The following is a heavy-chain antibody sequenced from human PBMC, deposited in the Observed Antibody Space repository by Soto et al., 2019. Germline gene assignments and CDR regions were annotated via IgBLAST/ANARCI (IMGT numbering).Heavy chain of an antibody. Sequence: QMQLVQSGPEVKRPGTSVKVSCKASGFTFTNSAVQWVRQARGQRLEWIGWIVVGSDNTNYTQKFQERVTFTRDMTTSTAYMELSSLRSEDSAVYYCAADVYDATDVNDLGVYWGQGILVTVSS. CDR2: IVVGSDNT. J-gene: IGHJ4*02. V-gene: IGHV1-58*01. CDR1: GFTFTNSA. CDR3: AADVYDATDVNDLGVY. D-gene: IGHD3-22*01.